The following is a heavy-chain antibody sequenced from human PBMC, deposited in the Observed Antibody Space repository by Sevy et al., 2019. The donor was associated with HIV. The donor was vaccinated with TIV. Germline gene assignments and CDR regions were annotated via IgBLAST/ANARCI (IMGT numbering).Heavy chain of an antibody. D-gene: IGHD3-22*01. J-gene: IGHJ6*02. Sequence: GGSLRLSCKGSGYSFTSYWIGWVRQMPGKGLEWMGIIYPGDSDTRYSPSFQGQVTISADKSIGTAYLQWSSLKASDTAMYYCARRRRYYYDSSGYSYYGMDVWGQGTTVTVSS. CDR2: IYPGDSDT. CDR3: ARRRRYYYDSSGYSYYGMDV. V-gene: IGHV5-51*01. CDR1: GYSFTSYW.